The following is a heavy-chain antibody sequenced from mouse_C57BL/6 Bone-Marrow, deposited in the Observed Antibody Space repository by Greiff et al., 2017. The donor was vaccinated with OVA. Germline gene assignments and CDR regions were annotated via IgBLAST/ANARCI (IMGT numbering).Heavy chain of an antibody. CDR2: ISDGGSYT. Sequence: EVMLVESGGGLVKPGGSLKLSCAASGFTFSSYAMSWVRQTPEKRLEWVATISDGGSYTYYPDNVKGRFTISSDNAKNNRYLQMSHLKSEDTAMYYCTRDDATVVAGDYWGQGTTLTVAS. D-gene: IGHD1-1*01. CDR3: TRDDATVVAGDY. J-gene: IGHJ2*01. V-gene: IGHV5-4*01. CDR1: GFTFSSYA.